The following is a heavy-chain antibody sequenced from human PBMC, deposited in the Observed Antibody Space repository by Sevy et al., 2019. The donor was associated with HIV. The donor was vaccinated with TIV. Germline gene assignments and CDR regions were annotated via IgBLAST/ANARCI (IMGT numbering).Heavy chain of an antibody. CDR3: ARLGSGSYSGFDI. CDR1: GFSFSTYS. J-gene: IGHJ3*02. CDR2: ISSSSSTI. Sequence: GGSLRLSCAASGFSFSTYSMNWVRQAPGKGLEWVSYISSSSSTIYYVDSVKGRFTISRDNAKNSLYLKMNSLRDEDTAVYYCARLGSGSYSGFDIWGQGTMVTVSS. V-gene: IGHV3-48*02. D-gene: IGHD1-26*01.